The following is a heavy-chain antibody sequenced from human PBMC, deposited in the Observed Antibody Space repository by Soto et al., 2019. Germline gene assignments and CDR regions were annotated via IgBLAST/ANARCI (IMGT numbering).Heavy chain of an antibody. CDR3: ARSVRGYSYGYYYYMDV. V-gene: IGHV4-34*01. CDR1: GGSFSGYY. D-gene: IGHD5-18*01. Sequence: SETLSLTCAVYGGSFSGYYWSWIRQPPGKGLEWIGEINHSGSTNYNPSLKSRVTISVDTAKNQFSLKLSSVTAADTAVYYCARSVRGYSYGYYYYMDVWGKGTTVTVSS. CDR2: INHSGST. J-gene: IGHJ6*03.